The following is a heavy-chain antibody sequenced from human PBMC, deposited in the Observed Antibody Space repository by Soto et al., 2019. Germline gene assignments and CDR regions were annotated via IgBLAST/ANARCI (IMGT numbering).Heavy chain of an antibody. D-gene: IGHD6-6*01. CDR2: ISYDGSNK. V-gene: IGHV3-30-3*01. CDR1: GFTFSSYA. CDR3: ARESSLVGYYYGMDV. J-gene: IGHJ6*02. Sequence: QVQLVESGGGVVQPGRSLRLSCAASGFTFSSYAMHWVRQAPGKGLEWVAVISYDGSNKYYADSVKGRFTSSRDHSKNTLYLQMNSLRAEDTAVYYCARESSLVGYYYGMDVWGQGTTVTVSS.